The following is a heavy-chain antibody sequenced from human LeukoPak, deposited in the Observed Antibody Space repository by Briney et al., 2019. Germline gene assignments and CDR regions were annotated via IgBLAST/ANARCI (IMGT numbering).Heavy chain of an antibody. J-gene: IGHJ4*02. V-gene: IGHV3-11*06. D-gene: IGHD6-13*01. CDR2: ISSSSSYT. Sequence: GGSLRLSCAASGFTFSDYYMSWIRQAPGKGLEWVSYISSSSSYTNYADSVKGRFTISRDSAKNSLYLQMNSLRAEDTAVYYCARVGGGYSSSWYYFDYWGQGTLVTVSS. CDR3: ARVGGGYSSSWYYFDY. CDR1: GFTFSDYY.